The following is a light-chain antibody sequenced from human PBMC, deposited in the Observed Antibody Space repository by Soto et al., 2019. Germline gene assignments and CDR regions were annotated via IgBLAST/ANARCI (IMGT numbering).Light chain of an antibody. V-gene: IGLV1-47*02. CDR3: AAWDDSLSGGV. J-gene: IGLJ1*01. CDR2: SND. CDR1: SFNLGFNY. Sequence: QSVLTQPPSASGTPGQTVTISCSGSSFNLGFNYVYWYQQLPGMAPKLLIHSNDERPSGVPDRFSGSKSGTSASLAISGLRSEDEAEYYCAAWDDSLSGGVFGTGTKVTVL.